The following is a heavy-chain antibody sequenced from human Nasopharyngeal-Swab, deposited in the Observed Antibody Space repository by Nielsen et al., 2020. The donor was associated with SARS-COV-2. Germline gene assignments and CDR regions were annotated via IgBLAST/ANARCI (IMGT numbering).Heavy chain of an antibody. J-gene: IGHJ4*02. V-gene: IGHV3-73*01. CDR3: TRCGGGCYSGRDY. D-gene: IGHD2-15*01. CDR1: GFTSSSYE. CDR2: VRSKGNNYAT. Sequence: GGSLRLSCEVSGFTSSSYEMNWVRQASGKGLAWVGRVRSKGNNYATAYSASVKGRFIIFRDDPTNTAYLQMNSLKTEDTAMYYCTRCGGGCYSGRDYWGQGTLVTVSS.